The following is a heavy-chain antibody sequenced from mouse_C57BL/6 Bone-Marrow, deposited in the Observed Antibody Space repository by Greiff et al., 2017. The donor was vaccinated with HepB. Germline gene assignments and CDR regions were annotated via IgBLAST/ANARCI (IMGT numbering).Heavy chain of an antibody. D-gene: IGHD1-1*01. CDR3: TRGGLDYYGSSYSDY. V-gene: IGHV6-6*01. J-gene: IGHJ2*01. Sequence: EVKLEESGGGLVQPGGSMKLSCAASGFTFSDAWMDWVRQSPEQGLEWVAEIRNKANNHATYYAESVKGRFTISRDDSKSSVYLQMNSLRAEDTGMYYCTRGGLDYYGSSYSDYWGKGTTLTVSS. CDR1: GFTFSDAW. CDR2: IRNKANNHAT.